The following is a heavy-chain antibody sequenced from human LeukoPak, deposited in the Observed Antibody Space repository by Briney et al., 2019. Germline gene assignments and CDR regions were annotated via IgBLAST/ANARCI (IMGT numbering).Heavy chain of an antibody. V-gene: IGHV3-23*01. CDR2: ISGSGGST. CDR3: AKTSNPYYYMDV. CDR1: GFTFSSYA. Sequence: GSLRLSCAASGFTFSSYAMSWVRQAPGKGLEWVSAISGSGGSTYYADSVKGRFTISRDNSKNTLYLQMNSLRAEDTAVYYCAKTSNPYYYMDVWGKGTTVTVSS. J-gene: IGHJ6*03.